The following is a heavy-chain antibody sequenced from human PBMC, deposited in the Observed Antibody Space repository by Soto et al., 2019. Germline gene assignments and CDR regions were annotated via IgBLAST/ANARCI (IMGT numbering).Heavy chain of an antibody. CDR2: ISYDGSNK. Sequence: QVEVVESGGGVVQSGGSLRLSCVASGFTFRSYGMHWVRQAPGKGLEWVAVISYDGSNKYYADSVKGRFTISRDNSKNIFYLQMNSLNAEDTALYYCAKDLAVCTNCPNKYYYYMDVWGKGTAVTFSS. CDR3: AKDLAVCTNCPNKYYYYMDV. CDR1: GFTFRSYG. D-gene: IGHD2-2*01. J-gene: IGHJ6*03. V-gene: IGHV3-30*18.